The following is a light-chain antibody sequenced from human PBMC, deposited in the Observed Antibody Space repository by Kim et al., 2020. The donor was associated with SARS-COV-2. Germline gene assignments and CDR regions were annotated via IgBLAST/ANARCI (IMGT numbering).Light chain of an antibody. CDR3: CSYAGIFTWV. CDR1: SSDVGGYNY. V-gene: IGLV2-11*01. Sequence: QSALTQPRSVSGSPGQSVTISCTGTSSDVGGYNYVSWYQQHPGKAPKLMIYDVSKRPSGVPDRFSGSKSGNTASLSISELQAEDEVDYYCCSYAGIFTWVFGRGTKVTDL. J-gene: IGLJ3*02. CDR2: DVS.